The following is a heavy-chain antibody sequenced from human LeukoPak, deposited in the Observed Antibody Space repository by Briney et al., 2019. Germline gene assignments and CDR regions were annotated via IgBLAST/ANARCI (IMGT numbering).Heavy chain of an antibody. J-gene: IGHJ4*02. Sequence: GGSLRLSCAASGFTFSSYAMSWVRQAPGKGLEWVSAISGSGGSTYYADSVKGRFTISRDNSKNTLYPQMNSLRAEDTAVYYCAKDRDDILTGIFDYWGQGTLVTVSS. CDR2: ISGSGGST. D-gene: IGHD3-9*01. CDR1: GFTFSSYA. CDR3: AKDRDDILTGIFDY. V-gene: IGHV3-23*01.